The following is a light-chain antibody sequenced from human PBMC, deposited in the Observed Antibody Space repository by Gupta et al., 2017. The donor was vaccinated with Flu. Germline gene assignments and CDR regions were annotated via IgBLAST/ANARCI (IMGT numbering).Light chain of an antibody. CDR3: QHYGSSPAFT. J-gene: IGKJ2*01. CDR2: GAS. CDR1: QTVDASF. V-gene: IGKV3-20*01. Sequence: IVLTQSPGSLSLSPGERATLSCRASQTVDASFLAWSQQQPGQAPRLLIYGASTRATGIPDRFSGSGSGTDFTLTISRLEPEDFAVYYCQHYGSSPAFTFGQGTKLEI.